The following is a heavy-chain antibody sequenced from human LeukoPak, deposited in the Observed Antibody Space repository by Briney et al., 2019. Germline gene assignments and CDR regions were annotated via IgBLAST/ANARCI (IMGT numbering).Heavy chain of an antibody. CDR2: ISSSSSYI. J-gene: IGHJ4*02. V-gene: IGHV3-21*01. D-gene: IGHD6-19*01. Sequence: PGGSLRLSCAASGFTFSSYSMNWVRQAPGKGLEWVSSISSSSSYIYYADSVKGRFTISRDNAKNSLYLQMNSLRAEDTAVYYCAKPDIAVAGFDYWGQGTLVTVSS. CDR3: AKPDIAVAGFDY. CDR1: GFTFSSYS.